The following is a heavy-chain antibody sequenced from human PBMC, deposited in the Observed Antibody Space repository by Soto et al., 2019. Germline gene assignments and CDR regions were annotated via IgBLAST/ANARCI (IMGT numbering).Heavy chain of an antibody. D-gene: IGHD3-3*01. CDR2: IGASDGGT. CDR1: GFTFSSYA. CDR3: AKDPSTSDLVN. Sequence: EVQLLESGGGLVQPGGSLRLSCAASGFTFSSYAMSWVRQGPGKGLEWVSTIGASDGGTYYADSGKGRFTVDRDSSTNKLYLQMISPGAEDAAVYYCAKDPSTSDLVNWGQGTLVTVSS. V-gene: IGHV3-23*01. J-gene: IGHJ4*02.